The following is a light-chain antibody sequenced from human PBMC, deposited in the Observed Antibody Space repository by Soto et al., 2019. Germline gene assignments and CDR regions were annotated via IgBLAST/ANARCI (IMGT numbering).Light chain of an antibody. Sequence: EIVMTQSPATLSVSPGERATLSCRASQSVSSNLAWYQQKPGQAPRLLIYGASTRDTGIPARFSGSGSGTEVILPIISLQSQDFAVYYCQQYNNWPPLTFGGGTKVEIK. CDR1: QSVSSN. V-gene: IGKV3D-15*01. J-gene: IGKJ4*01. CDR3: QQYNNWPPLT. CDR2: GAS.